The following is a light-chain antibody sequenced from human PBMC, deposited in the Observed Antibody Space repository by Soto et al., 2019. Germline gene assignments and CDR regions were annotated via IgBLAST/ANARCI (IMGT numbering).Light chain of an antibody. CDR3: SSFTSSNTWV. J-gene: IGLJ3*02. V-gene: IGLV2-18*02. CDR2: EVS. CDR1: SSDVGSYNR. Sequence: QSVLTQPPSVSGSPGQSVTISCTGTSSDVGSYNRVSWYQQPPGTAPKLIIYEVSNRPSGVPDRFFGPKSGNTASLTISGLQAEDEADYYCSSFTSSNTWVFGGGTKLTVL.